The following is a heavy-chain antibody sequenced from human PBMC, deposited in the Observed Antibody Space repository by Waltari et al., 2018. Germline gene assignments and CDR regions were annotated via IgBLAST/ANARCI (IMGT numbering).Heavy chain of an antibody. CDR3: ATYIGASVGTAAFDV. CDR2: VSYHGTL. D-gene: IGHD5-12*01. Sequence: QLQLQESGPRLVRPSETLSLICRVSGVSITSNRHYWAWIRQSPGQGLEWIGTVSYHGTLDIRPSLKSRVSVSRDTSKNQGSLILGSVTAADMAVYYCATYIGASVGTAAFDVWGQGTMVTVSS. J-gene: IGHJ3*01. CDR1: GVSITSNRHY. V-gene: IGHV4-39*01.